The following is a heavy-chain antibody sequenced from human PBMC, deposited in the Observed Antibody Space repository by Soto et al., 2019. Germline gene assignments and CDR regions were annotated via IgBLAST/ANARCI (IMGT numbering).Heavy chain of an antibody. D-gene: IGHD3-10*01. CDR3: VKNSGWFNS. CDR2: IYGDGRTT. CDR1: GFIFSTTD. V-gene: IGHV3-23*01. J-gene: IGHJ5*01. Sequence: GGALILSCEASGFIFSTTDMSWVRQAPGKGLEWVSTIYGDGRTTYYADSVRGRFSISRDNSKNMVYLQMDSLRVDDTAIYYCVKNSGWFNSWGQGSLVTVSS.